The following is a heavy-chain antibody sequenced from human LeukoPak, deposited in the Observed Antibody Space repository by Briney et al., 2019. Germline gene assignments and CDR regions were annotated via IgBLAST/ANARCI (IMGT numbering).Heavy chain of an antibody. D-gene: IGHD6-13*01. CDR1: GFTFSSYG. V-gene: IGHV3-30*02. Sequence: PGGSLRLSCAASGFTFSSYGVHWVRQAPGKGLEWLAFIRFDGSNKYYADSVKGRFTISRDNSKNTLYLQMNSLRAEDTAVYYCAITYSTAGAFDIWGQGTMVTVSS. CDR3: AITYSTAGAFDI. J-gene: IGHJ3*02. CDR2: IRFDGSNK.